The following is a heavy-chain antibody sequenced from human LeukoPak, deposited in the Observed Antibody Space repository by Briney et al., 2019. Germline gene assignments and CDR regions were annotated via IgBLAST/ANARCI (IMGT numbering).Heavy chain of an antibody. J-gene: IGHJ5*02. CDR1: GFTFTSHD. V-gene: IGHV1-2*04. Sequence: GASVKVSCKASGFTFTSHDYNWVRQATGQGLEWMGWINPNSGGTNYAQKFQGWVTMTRDTSISTAYMELSRLRSDDTAVYYCARTRTPRFTIFGVVSPEDWFDPWGQGTLVTVSS. CDR3: ARTRTPRFTIFGVVSPEDWFDP. D-gene: IGHD3-3*01. CDR2: INPNSGGT.